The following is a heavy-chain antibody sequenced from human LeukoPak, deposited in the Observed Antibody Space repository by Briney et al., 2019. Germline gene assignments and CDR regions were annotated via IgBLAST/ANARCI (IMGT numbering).Heavy chain of an antibody. Sequence: GGSLRLSCTSSGFTFGDYAMYWFRQAPGKGLEWIAFIKSNIYGETTQYAASVQGRFIISRDDSRTIAYLRMNSLNTEDTAVYYCTRGYYGDPFFDYWGQGTLVTVSS. CDR3: TRGYYGDPFFDY. D-gene: IGHD4-17*01. CDR2: IKSNIYGETT. V-gene: IGHV3-49*03. J-gene: IGHJ4*02. CDR1: GFTFGDYA.